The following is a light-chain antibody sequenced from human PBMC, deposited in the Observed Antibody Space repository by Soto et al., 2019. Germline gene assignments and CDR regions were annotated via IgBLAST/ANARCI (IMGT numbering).Light chain of an antibody. V-gene: IGKV3-15*01. CDR2: GAS. CDR3: QQYNNWPMT. J-gene: IGKJ1*01. CDR1: QSVSSN. Sequence: EIVMTQSPATLGVSPGGRATLSCRASQSVSSNLAWYQQKPGQAARLLIYGASTRATGIPARFSGSGSGTEFTPTISSLQSEDFAVYYCQQYNNWPMTFGQGTKVDI.